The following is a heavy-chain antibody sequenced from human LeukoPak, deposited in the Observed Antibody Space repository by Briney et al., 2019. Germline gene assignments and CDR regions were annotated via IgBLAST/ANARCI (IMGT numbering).Heavy chain of an antibody. CDR2: IYYTGSS. CDR3: ARGQFGHYEKSGYSHDAFDM. J-gene: IGHJ3*02. CDR1: GGSISSSY. V-gene: IGHV4-59*01. Sequence: SETLSLTCTVSGGSISSSYWSWIRQPPGKGLEWIGFIYYTGSSNYNPSFESRLTMSIDTYERQFSLRLKSVTAADTAIYYCARGQFGHYEKSGYSHDAFDMWGQGTMVIVSS. D-gene: IGHD3-22*01.